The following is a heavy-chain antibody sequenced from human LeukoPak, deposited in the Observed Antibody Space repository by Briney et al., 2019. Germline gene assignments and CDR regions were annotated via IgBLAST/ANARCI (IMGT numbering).Heavy chain of an antibody. Sequence: PGGSLRLSCAASGFTVSSKYMSWVRQAPGKGLEWVSVIYSGGNIYYADSVKGRFTISRDNAKNSLYLQMNSLRAEDTAVYYCARDIYSSSWNFDYWGQGTLVTVSS. CDR1: GFTVSSKY. D-gene: IGHD6-13*01. CDR2: IYSGGNI. J-gene: IGHJ4*02. V-gene: IGHV3-53*01. CDR3: ARDIYSSSWNFDY.